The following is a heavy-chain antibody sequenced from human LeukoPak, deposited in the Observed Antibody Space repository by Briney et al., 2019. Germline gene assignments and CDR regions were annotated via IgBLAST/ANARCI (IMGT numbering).Heavy chain of an antibody. CDR2: INTNTGNP. Sequence: GASVKVSCKASGGTFSSYAISWVRQAPGQGLERMGWINTNTGNPTYAQGFTGRFVFSLDTSVSTAYLQISSLKAEDTAVYYCARGYYDSSGYYWYFDYWGQGTLVTVSS. CDR3: ARGYYDSSGYYWYFDY. V-gene: IGHV7-4-1*02. CDR1: GGTFSSYA. D-gene: IGHD3-22*01. J-gene: IGHJ4*02.